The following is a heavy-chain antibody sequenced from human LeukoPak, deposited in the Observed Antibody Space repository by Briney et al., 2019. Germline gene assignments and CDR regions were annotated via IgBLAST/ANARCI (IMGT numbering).Heavy chain of an antibody. J-gene: IGHJ4*02. CDR2: ISHDGSNK. Sequence: QPGGSLRLSCAASGFTFSSYGMHWVRQAPGKGLEWVAVISHDGSNKYYADSVKGRFTISRDNSKNTVYMQMNSLRAEDTAVYYCAKRSGSSGYYTLFDYWGQGTLVTVSS. CDR1: GFTFSSYG. V-gene: IGHV3-30*18. D-gene: IGHD3-22*01. CDR3: AKRSGSSGYYTLFDY.